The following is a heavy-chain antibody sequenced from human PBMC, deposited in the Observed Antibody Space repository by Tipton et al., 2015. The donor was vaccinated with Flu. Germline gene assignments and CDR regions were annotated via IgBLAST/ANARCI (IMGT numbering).Heavy chain of an antibody. CDR2: IYPGDSET. V-gene: IGHV5-51*01. Sequence: VQLVQSGAEMKEPGESLKISCKGSGYSFTNYWIGWVRQMPGKGLEWMGIIYPGDSETRYSPSFQGQVNISADRSISTAYLQWTTLKASDTAMYYCARFGVVFANIDYWGQGNLVTVS. CDR1: GYSFTNYW. CDR3: ARFGVVFANIDY. D-gene: IGHD2-21*01. J-gene: IGHJ4*02.